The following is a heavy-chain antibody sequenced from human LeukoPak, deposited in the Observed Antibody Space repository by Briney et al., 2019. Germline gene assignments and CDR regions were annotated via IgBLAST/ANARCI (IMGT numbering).Heavy chain of an antibody. CDR2: IYTSGST. J-gene: IGHJ4*02. V-gene: IGHV4-4*07. CDR3: ARENSGSYREFDY. D-gene: IGHD1-26*01. Sequence: SQTLSLTCAVYGGSFSGYYWSWIRPPPGKGLEWIGRIYTSGSTNYNASLKSRVSMSVDTSKNQFPLKLSSVTAADTAVFYCARENSGSYREFDYWGRGTLVTVSS. CDR1: GGSFSGYY.